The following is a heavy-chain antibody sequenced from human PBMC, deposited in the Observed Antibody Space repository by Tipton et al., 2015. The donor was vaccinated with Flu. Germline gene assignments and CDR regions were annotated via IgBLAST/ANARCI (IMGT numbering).Heavy chain of an antibody. J-gene: IGHJ4*02. CDR1: GDSVSSNIAA. CDR2: TYYTSQWYN. V-gene: IGHV6-1*01. Sequence: LVKPTQTLSLTCAISGDSVSSNIAAWNWIRQSPSRGLEWLGRTYYTSQWYNNYALTVKSRITINPDTSKNQGSLQLNTVTPDDTAVYSCAREQGNTLGYWGQGTLVTVSS. D-gene: IGHD7-27*01. CDR3: AREQGNTLGY.